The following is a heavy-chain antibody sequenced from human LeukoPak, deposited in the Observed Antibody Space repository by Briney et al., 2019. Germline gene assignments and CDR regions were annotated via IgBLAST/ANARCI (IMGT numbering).Heavy chain of an antibody. D-gene: IGHD6-13*01. V-gene: IGHV4-31*03. CDR2: IYYSGST. J-gene: IGHJ3*02. Sequence: PSQTLSLTCTVSGGSISSGGYYWSWIRQHPGKGLEWIGHIYYSGSTYYNPSLKSRVTISVDTSKNQFSLKLSSVTAADTAVYYCASPGSSSWLIDAFDIWGQGTMVTVSS. CDR1: GGSISSGGYY. CDR3: ASPGSSSWLIDAFDI.